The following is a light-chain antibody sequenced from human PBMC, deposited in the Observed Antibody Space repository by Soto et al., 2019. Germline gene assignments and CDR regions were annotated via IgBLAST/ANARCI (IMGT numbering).Light chain of an antibody. CDR1: QSVSSN. J-gene: IGKJ1*01. CDR2: GAS. V-gene: IGKV3-15*01. Sequence: EIVMTQSPATLSVSPGERATLSCRASQSVSSNLAWYQQKPGQAPRLLIYGASTRATGMPGTFSGSGSGTEFTLTISSLQSEDFGVYYCQQYKNWPRTFGQGTKVDIK. CDR3: QQYKNWPRT.